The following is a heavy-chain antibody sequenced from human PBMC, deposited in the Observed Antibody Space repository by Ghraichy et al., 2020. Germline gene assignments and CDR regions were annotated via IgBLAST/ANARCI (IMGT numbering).Heavy chain of an antibody. CDR2: IYYSGST. V-gene: IGHV4-31*03. D-gene: IGHD1-7*01. CDR1: GCSISSGGYY. CDR3: ARDQMELRGDYYYGMDV. Sequence: SETLSLTCTVSGCSISSGGYYWSWIRQHPGKGLEWIGYIYYSGSTYYNPSLKSRVTISVDTSKNQFSLKLSSVTAADTAVYYCARDQMELRGDYYYGMDVWGQGTTVTVSS. J-gene: IGHJ6*02.